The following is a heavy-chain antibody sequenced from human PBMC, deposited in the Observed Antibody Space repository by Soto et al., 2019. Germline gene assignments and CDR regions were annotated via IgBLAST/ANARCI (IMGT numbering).Heavy chain of an antibody. V-gene: IGHV1-69*01. D-gene: IGHD2-8*01. Sequence: SLNVSCNASGCTFSSYPISCLRQPPGQCLEWMGGIIPIFGTANYAQKFQGRVTITADEYTSTAYMELSRLRSEDTAVYYCAVNREMYVDKDYYYGMDVWGQGTTVTVSS. CDR1: GCTFSSYP. CDR3: AVNREMYVDKDYYYGMDV. J-gene: IGHJ6*02. CDR2: IIPIFGTA.